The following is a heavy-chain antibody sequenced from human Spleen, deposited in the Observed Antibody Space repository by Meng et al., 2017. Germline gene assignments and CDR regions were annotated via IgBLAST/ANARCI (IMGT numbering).Heavy chain of an antibody. J-gene: IGHJ4*02. Sequence: QLQVSGPGLVRPSETLSLTCSVSGGSVRSGSYYWSWILQPPGKGLEWLGYIYYSGSTDYNPSFKSRVTISIDTSKNHFTLKVNSVTAADTAVYYCARSSAGIVGASFDKWGQGTLVTVSS. D-gene: IGHD1-26*01. CDR3: ARSSAGIVGASFDK. CDR2: IYYSGST. V-gene: IGHV4-61*03. CDR1: GGSVRSGSYY.